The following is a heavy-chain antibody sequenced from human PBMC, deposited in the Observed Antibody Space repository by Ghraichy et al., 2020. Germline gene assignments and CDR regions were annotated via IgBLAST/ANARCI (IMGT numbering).Heavy chain of an antibody. Sequence: GGSLRLSCAGSGFSFNDYIINWVRQAPGKGLKWVSSISSSGDFRYYAASVKGRFTISRDYAKNSVSLEMDSLRVEDTALYYCARVVGIAPAGPFDFWGQGNLVTVAS. J-gene: IGHJ4*02. CDR2: ISSSGDFR. V-gene: IGHV3-21*01. CDR3: ARVVGIAPAGPFDF. CDR1: GFSFNDYI. D-gene: IGHD2-21*01.